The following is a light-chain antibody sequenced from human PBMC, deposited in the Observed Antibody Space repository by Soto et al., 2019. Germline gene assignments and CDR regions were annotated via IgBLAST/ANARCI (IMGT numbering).Light chain of an antibody. Sequence: IQMTHTTAFVSASGGDTVPINLRASQAVSTWLAWYQQKPGDAPKLLIYAASTLKSGVPSRFSGSGSGTDFTLTIRNLQPEDFATYYCQQSNSFPRTFGGGAKV. CDR2: AAS. J-gene: IGKJ4*01. CDR3: QQSNSFPRT. CDR1: QAVSTW. V-gene: IGKV1-12*01.